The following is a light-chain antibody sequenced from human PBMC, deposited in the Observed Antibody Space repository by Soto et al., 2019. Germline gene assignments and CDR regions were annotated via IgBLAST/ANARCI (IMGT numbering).Light chain of an antibody. CDR2: SNN. J-gene: IGLJ1*01. CDR1: SSNIGSNT. Sequence: QSVLTQPPSASGTPGQRVTISCSGSSSNIGSNTVNWYQQLPGTAPKLLIYSNNQRPSGVPDRFSGSKSGTSASLAISGLQSEDEADYYCAAWDDSLNGYXVFGTGTKVTVL. CDR3: AAWDDSLNGYXV. V-gene: IGLV1-44*01.